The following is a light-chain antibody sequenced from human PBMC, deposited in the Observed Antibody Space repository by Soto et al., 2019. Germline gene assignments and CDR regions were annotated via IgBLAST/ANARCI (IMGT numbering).Light chain of an antibody. CDR1: SSDVGSYNL. CDR2: EVS. CDR3: CSYAGSSTLV. J-gene: IGLJ1*01. Sequence: QSVLTQPASVSGSPGQSITISCTGTSSDVGSYNLVSWYQQHPGKAPKLMIYEVSKRPSGVSNRFSGSKSGNTASLTISGLQAEDEADYYCCSYAGSSTLVFGPGTKLTVL. V-gene: IGLV2-23*02.